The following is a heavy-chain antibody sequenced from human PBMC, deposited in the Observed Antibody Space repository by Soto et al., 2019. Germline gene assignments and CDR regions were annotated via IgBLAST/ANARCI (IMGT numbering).Heavy chain of an antibody. Sequence: ASVKVSCKASGYTFTSYYMHWVRQAPGQGHEWMGIINPSGGSTSYAQKFQGRVTMTRDTSTSTVYMELSSLRSEDTAVYYCARGLQQLAPYYYYMDVWGKGTTVTVSS. CDR1: GYTFTSYY. CDR3: ARGLQQLAPYYYYMDV. CDR2: INPSGGST. D-gene: IGHD6-13*01. V-gene: IGHV1-46*03. J-gene: IGHJ6*03.